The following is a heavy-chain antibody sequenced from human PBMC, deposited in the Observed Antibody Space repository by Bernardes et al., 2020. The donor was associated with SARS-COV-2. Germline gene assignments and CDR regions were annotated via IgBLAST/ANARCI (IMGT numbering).Heavy chain of an antibody. CDR3: ARVRDEYGDYYDAFDM. CDR1: GFTFSSYA. Sequence: GGSLRLSCAASGFTFSSYAMHWVRQAPGKGLEYVSAISSNGGSTYYANSVKGRFTISRDNSKNTLYLQMGSLRVEDTGVYYCARVRDEYGDYYDAFDMWGQGTGVTVSS. CDR2: ISSNGGST. J-gene: IGHJ3*02. D-gene: IGHD4-17*01. V-gene: IGHV3-64*01.